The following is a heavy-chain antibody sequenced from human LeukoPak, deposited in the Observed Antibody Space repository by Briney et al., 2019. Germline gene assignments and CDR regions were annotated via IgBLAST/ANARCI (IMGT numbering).Heavy chain of an antibody. CDR3: AKGHCSSTSCARFDP. Sequence: GGSLRLSCAASGFTFSSYAMSRVRQAPGKGLGWVSAFSGSGGSTYYADSVKGRFTISRDNSKNTLYLQMNSLRAEDTAVYYCAKGHCSSTSCARFDPWGQGTLVTVSS. V-gene: IGHV3-23*01. CDR2: FSGSGGST. D-gene: IGHD2-2*01. J-gene: IGHJ5*02. CDR1: GFTFSSYA.